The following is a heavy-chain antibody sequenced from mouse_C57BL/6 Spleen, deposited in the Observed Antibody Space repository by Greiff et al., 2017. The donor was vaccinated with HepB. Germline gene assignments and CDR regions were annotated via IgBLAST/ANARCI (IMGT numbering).Heavy chain of an antibody. J-gene: IGHJ2*01. CDR3: ARRGTGTSYFDY. CDR1: GYTFTSYW. CDR2: IDPSDSYT. V-gene: IGHV1-59*01. D-gene: IGHD4-1*01. Sequence: VKLQQPGAELVRPGTSVKLSCKASGYTFTSYWMHWVKQRPGQGLEWIGVIDPSDSYTNYNQKFKGKATLTVDTSSSTAYMQLSSLTSEDSAVYYCARRGTGTSYFDYWGQGTTLTVSS.